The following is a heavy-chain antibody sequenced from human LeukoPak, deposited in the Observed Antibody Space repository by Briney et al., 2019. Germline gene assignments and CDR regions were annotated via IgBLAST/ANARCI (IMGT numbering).Heavy chain of an antibody. CDR2: INSDGSST. Sequence: GGSLRLSCAASGFTFSSYWMHWVRQAPGKGLVWVSRINSDGSSTRYADSVKGRFTISRDNAKNTLYLQMNSLRAEDTAVYYCARVYSSSWYVGYYYGMDVWGQGTTVTVSS. D-gene: IGHD6-13*01. V-gene: IGHV3-74*01. J-gene: IGHJ6*02. CDR3: ARVYSSSWYVGYYYGMDV. CDR1: GFTFSSYW.